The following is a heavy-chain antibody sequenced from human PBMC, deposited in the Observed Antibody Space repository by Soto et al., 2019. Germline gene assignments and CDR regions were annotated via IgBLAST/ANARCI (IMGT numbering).Heavy chain of an antibody. D-gene: IGHD6-19*01. CDR3: ARALRELAGTGGPQNYYYYSYGLDV. V-gene: IGHV3-48*03. Sequence: GGSLRLSCAASGFLFSSYEMIWFRQAPGKGLEWVSYISSRGDPIYYADSVKGRFTISRDTANSSLSLKMNTLSAEDTAVYYCARALRELAGTGGPQNYYYYSYGLDVWGQGTTVTVSS. CDR1: GFLFSSYE. J-gene: IGHJ6*02. CDR2: ISSRGDPI.